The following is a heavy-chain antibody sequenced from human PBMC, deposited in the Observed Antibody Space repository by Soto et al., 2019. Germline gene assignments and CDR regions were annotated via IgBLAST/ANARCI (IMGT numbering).Heavy chain of an antibody. D-gene: IGHD3-22*01. CDR3: ARAYYDRSGYAVDP. Sequence: SETLSLTCTFSGGSISGYYWSWIRQSPEKGLEYIGYISYSGSTNYNPSLKSRVTTSLDTSNNQFSLKLSSVTAADTAVYYCARAYYDRSGYAVDPWGQGTLVTVSS. CDR2: ISYSGST. J-gene: IGHJ5*02. V-gene: IGHV4-59*08. CDR1: GGSISGYY.